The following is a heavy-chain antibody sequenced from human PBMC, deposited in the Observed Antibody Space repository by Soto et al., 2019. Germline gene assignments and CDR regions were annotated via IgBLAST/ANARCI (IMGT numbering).Heavy chain of an antibody. V-gene: IGHV3-13*05. Sequence: EVQLVESGGGLVQPGGSLRLSCEASGFTFRNYDMHWVRQGTGKGLEWVSGISAAGDPDYADSVEGRFTISRENAQNSFFLQINSLRVGDTAVYYCARTDRDFYGLDVWGPGTTVIVSS. CDR1: GFTFRNYD. CDR2: ISAAGDP. CDR3: ARTDRDFYGLDV. J-gene: IGHJ6*02.